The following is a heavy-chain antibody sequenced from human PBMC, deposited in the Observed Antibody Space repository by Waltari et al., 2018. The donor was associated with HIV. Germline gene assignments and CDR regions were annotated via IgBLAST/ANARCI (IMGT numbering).Heavy chain of an antibody. D-gene: IGHD3-10*01. CDR1: GFRFNDHG. J-gene: IGHJ4*02. CDR3: ARDSSRVLWFGESLPT. V-gene: IGHV3-30*03. CDR2: MSDDGSKR. Sequence: QVQVVESGGGVVQPGRYLRLPCAASGFRFNDHGLHWVRQTPGKGLEWVALMSDDGSKRFYAESVRGRFVVSRDNSKKIFYLQMNSLRPDDTAVYFCARDSSRVLWFGESLPTWGQGTLVSVSP.